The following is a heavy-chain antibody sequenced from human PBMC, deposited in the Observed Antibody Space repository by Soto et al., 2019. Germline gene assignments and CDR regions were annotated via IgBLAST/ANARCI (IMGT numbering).Heavy chain of an antibody. J-gene: IGHJ4*02. CDR3: TRRIAITGTVYFDY. D-gene: IGHD1-7*01. Sequence: PGGSLRLSCTASGFTFGDYAMSWFRQAPGKGLEWVGFIRSKAYGGTTEYAASVKGRFTISRDDSKSIAYLQMNSLKTEDTAVYYCTRRIAITGTVYFDYWGQGTLVTVYS. CDR1: GFTFGDYA. CDR2: IRSKAYGGTT. V-gene: IGHV3-49*03.